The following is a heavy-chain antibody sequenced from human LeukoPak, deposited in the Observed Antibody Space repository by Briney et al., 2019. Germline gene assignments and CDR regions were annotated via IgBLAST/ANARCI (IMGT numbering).Heavy chain of an antibody. CDR2: IWYDGSKK. J-gene: IGHJ4*02. CDR1: GFTFSVYA. Sequence: GGSLRLSCAASGFTFSVYAMGWVRQAPGKGLEWVAFIWYDGSKKYYADSVKGRFTISRDNSKNMVSLEMNSLRTEDTAVYYCAKDVNAYCSGDCSDYWGQGTLVTVSS. D-gene: IGHD2-21*01. V-gene: IGHV3-30*02. CDR3: AKDVNAYCSGDCSDY.